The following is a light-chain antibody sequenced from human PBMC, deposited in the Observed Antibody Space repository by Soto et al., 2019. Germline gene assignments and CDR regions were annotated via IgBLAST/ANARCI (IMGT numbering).Light chain of an antibody. Sequence: DIQLTQSPLTLSASVGETATITCRASQNINHWLAWYQQKPGKAPNLLIYDASSLQNCVPSRIRGRGSGTGFTLTSSSLQPNDSATYYCTHHQSHIYTFDKQTKLEIK. CDR2: DAS. V-gene: IGKV1-5*01. CDR1: QNINHW. CDR3: THHQSHIYT. J-gene: IGKJ2*01.